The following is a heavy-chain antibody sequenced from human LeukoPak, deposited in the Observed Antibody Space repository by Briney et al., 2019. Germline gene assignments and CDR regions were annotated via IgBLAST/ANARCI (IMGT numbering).Heavy chain of an antibody. Sequence: SQTLSHTCAISGDSASSTSAAWNWIRQSPSRGLEWLGRTYYRSKWYNDYAVSVKSRITINPDTSKNQFSLQLNSVTPEDSAVYYCARSTGWLNGHWGQGTLVTVSS. CDR2: TYYRSKWYN. V-gene: IGHV6-1*01. CDR1: GDSASSTSAA. D-gene: IGHD2-8*02. J-gene: IGHJ4*02. CDR3: ARSTGWLNGH.